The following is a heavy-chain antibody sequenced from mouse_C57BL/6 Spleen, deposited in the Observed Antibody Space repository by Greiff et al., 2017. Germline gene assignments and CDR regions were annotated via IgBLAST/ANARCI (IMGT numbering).Heavy chain of an antibody. J-gene: IGHJ2*01. D-gene: IGHD3-2*02. Sequence: QVQLQQPGAELVKPGASVQLSCKASGYTFTSYWMQWVKQRPGQGLEWIGEIDPSDSYTNYNQKLTGKDKLTVETSSSQAYMHLSSLTSGDTSVYYCARLDSAGFGYWGQGTTLTVSS. CDR2: IDPSDSYT. V-gene: IGHV1-50*01. CDR1: GYTFTSYW. CDR3: ARLDSAGFGY.